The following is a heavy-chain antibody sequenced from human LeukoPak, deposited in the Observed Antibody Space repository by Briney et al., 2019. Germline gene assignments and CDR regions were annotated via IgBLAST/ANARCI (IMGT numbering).Heavy chain of an antibody. V-gene: IGHV3-64*01. CDR3: ARSAGRFGSGGSCYDY. Sequence: GGSLRLSCAASGFTFSNYAMHWVRQAPGKGLEYVSAISDNGGSTYYANSVKGRFTISRDNSKNTLYLQMGSLRAEDMAIYYCARSAGRFGSGGSCYDYWGQGTPVTVSS. CDR2: ISDNGGST. J-gene: IGHJ4*02. D-gene: IGHD2-15*01. CDR1: GFTFSNYA.